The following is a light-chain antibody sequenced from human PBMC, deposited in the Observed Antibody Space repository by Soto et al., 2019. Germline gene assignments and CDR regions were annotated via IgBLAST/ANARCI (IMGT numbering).Light chain of an antibody. CDR2: EGF. Sequence: QSALTQPASVSGSPGQSITISCTGTSSDVGGSGLVSWYQFHPGKAPKLLIFEGFKRPSGVSNRFSGSKSGSTASLTISGLQAEDEADYYCTSYTSISTYVFGTGTKLTVL. CDR1: SSDVGGSGL. CDR3: TSYTSISTYV. V-gene: IGLV2-14*02. J-gene: IGLJ1*01.